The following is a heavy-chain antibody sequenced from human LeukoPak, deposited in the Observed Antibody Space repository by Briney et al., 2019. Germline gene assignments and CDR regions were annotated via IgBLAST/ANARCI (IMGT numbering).Heavy chain of an antibody. J-gene: IGHJ4*02. D-gene: IGHD1-26*01. Sequence: ASVKVSCKTSGYTFISHDINWVRQATGQGLEWMGWMDPNSGNTGYAQRFQGRVTLTKSTSLSEAYMELTSLKFEDTAVYYCARVQGSDTSGSFDHWGQGTLVTVSS. CDR3: ARVQGSDTSGSFDH. CDR1: GYTFISHD. CDR2: MDPNSGNT. V-gene: IGHV1-8*01.